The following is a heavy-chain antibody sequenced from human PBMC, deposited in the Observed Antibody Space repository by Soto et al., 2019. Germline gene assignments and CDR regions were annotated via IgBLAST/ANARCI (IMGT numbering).Heavy chain of an antibody. V-gene: IGHV5-51*01. D-gene: IGHD3-3*01. Sequence: GESLKISCKGSGYSFTSYWIGWVRQMPGKGLEWMGIIYPGDSDTRYSPSFQGQVTISADKSISTAYLQWSSLKASDTATYYCARALRDDYDFLDYWGQGTLVTVSS. CDR2: IYPGDSDT. CDR3: ARALRDDYDFLDY. CDR1: GYSFTSYW. J-gene: IGHJ4*02.